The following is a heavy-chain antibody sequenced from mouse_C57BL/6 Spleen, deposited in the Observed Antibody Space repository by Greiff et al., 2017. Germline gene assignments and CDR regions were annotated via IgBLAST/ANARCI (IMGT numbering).Heavy chain of an antibody. D-gene: IGHD1-1*01. V-gene: IGHV1-52*01. CDR1: GYTFTCYW. Sequence: QVQLQQPGAELVRPGSSVKLSCKASGYTFTCYWMHWVKQRPIQGLEWIGNIDPSDSETHYNQKFKDKATLTVDKSSSTAYMQLSSLTSEDSAVYYCARGGYGSSYGYFDVWGTGTTGTVSS. J-gene: IGHJ1*03. CDR3: ARGGYGSSYGYFDV. CDR2: IDPSDSET.